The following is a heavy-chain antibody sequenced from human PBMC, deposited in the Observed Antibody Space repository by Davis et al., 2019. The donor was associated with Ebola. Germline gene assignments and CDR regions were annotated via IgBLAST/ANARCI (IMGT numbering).Heavy chain of an antibody. Sequence: GGSLRLSCAASGFTFSFYGMHWVRQAPGKGLEWLAALSFDENYRFYADSVKGRFTISRDNSKSTLYLQMDSLRAEDTAVYFCARDLTGGTKWGQGTLVTVSS. V-gene: IGHV3-30*03. CDR2: LSFDENYR. D-gene: IGHD1-14*01. CDR1: GFTFSFYG. CDR3: ARDLTGGTK. J-gene: IGHJ4*02.